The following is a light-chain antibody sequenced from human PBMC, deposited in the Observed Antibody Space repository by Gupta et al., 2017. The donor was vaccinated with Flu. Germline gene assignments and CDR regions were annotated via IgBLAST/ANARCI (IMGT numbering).Light chain of an antibody. J-gene: IGLJ2*01. Sequence: GETATMTGSGYAWRRKDFYWYHQNAAPATVLCRDKESNRPSAIPDSVSGYNSATAATLNIIGLQVEDEADYYCQSKDKSKEQVVFGGGTKLTVL. CDR2: KES. V-gene: IGLV3-10*01. CDR3: QSKDKSKEQVV. CDR1: AWRRKD.